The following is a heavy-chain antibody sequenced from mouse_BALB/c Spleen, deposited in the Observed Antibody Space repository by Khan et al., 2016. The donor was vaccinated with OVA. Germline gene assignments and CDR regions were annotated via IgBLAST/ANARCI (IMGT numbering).Heavy chain of an antibody. CDR1: GFNITDYY. CDR2: IDPENGNT. V-gene: IGHV14-1*02. D-gene: IGHD2-4*01. CDR3: TRRDYEAMDY. Sequence: VQLQQSGAELVRPGALVKLSCKASGFNITDYYIHWVKQRPEQGLEWIGWIDPENGNTIYDPKFQGKASITADTSSNTAYLQLSSPTSEDTAVYYCTRRDYEAMDYWGQGTSVTVSS. J-gene: IGHJ4*01.